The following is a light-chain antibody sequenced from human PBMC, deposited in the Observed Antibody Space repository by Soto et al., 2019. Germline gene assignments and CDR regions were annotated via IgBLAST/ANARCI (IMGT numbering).Light chain of an antibody. CDR3: QQYNDWPLT. CDR2: GAF. V-gene: IGKV3-15*01. Sequence: EIVLTQSPATLSSFPGDRVTLSCRASQYINTRLAWYQHRPGQAPRLLIYGAFTRATGIPARFSGTGSGTEFTLTISSLQSEDFALYYCQQYNDWPLTFGQGTKVDIK. J-gene: IGKJ1*01. CDR1: QYINTR.